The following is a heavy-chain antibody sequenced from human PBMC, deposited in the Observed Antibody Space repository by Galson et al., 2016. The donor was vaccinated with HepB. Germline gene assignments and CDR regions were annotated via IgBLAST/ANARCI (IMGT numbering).Heavy chain of an antibody. J-gene: IGHJ4*02. D-gene: IGHD5-18*01. CDR1: GYTFTSSG. V-gene: IGHV1-18*01. CDR3: ARDDSYGPVARRQFGY. Sequence: SVKVSCKASGYTFTSSGISWVRQAPGQGLEWMGWISAYNGNTNYAQKLQGRVTMTTDTSTTTAYMELRSLRSDDTAVYFCARDDSYGPVARRQFGYWGQGTLVTVSS. CDR2: ISAYNGNT.